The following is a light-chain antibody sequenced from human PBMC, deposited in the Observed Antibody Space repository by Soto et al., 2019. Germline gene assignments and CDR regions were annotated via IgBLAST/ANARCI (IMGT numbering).Light chain of an antibody. V-gene: IGKV3-20*01. Sequence: IVLTQSPGTLSLSPGERATLSCRASQSVSSSYLAWYQQKPGQAPRLLIYGASSRATGIPERFSGSGSGTDFTVTISRLEPEDFAVYYCQQYGSSPYTFGQGTKLEIK. CDR2: GAS. J-gene: IGKJ2*01. CDR3: QQYGSSPYT. CDR1: QSVSSSY.